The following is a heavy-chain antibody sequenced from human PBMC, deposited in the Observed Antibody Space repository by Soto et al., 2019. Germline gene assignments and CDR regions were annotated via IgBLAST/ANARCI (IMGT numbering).Heavy chain of an antibody. CDR1: GFTFDDYA. Sequence: GGSLRLSCAASGFTFDDYAMHWVRQAPGKGLEWVSGISRNSGSIGYADSVKGRFTISRDNAKNSLYLQMNSLRAEDTALYYCAKDKGRGSDYYYYGMDVWGQGTTVTVSS. CDR2: ISRNSGSI. J-gene: IGHJ6*02. CDR3: AKDKGRGSDYYYYGMDV. V-gene: IGHV3-9*01.